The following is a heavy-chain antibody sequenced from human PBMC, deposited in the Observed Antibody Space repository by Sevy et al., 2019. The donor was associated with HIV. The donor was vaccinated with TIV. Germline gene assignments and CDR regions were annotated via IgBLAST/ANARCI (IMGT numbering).Heavy chain of an antibody. CDR3: VKDPLISLGADLFDY. V-gene: IGHV3-30*02. CDR2: IQYDGGNK. D-gene: IGHD7-27*01. CDR1: GFTFNSHG. J-gene: IGHJ4*02. Sequence: GGSLRLSCATSGFTFNSHGMHWVRQAPGKGLEWVSFIQYDGGNKNYADSVKGRFTISRDNSKNTLYLQLSSLRTEDTALYHCVKDPLISLGADLFDYWGQGTLVTVSS.